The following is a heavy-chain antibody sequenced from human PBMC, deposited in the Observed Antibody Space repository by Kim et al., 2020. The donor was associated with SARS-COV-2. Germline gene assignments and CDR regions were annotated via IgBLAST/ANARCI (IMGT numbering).Heavy chain of an antibody. J-gene: IGHJ5*02. CDR2: IYPGDSDT. V-gene: IGHV5-51*01. Sequence: GESLKISCKGSGYSFTSYWIGWVRQMPGKGLEWMGIIYPGDSDTRYSPSFQGQVTISADKSISTAYLQWSSLKASDTAMYYCARHSYPRDTAMVFIDPWGQGTLVTVSS. D-gene: IGHD5-18*01. CDR1: GYSFTSYW. CDR3: ARHSYPRDTAMVFIDP.